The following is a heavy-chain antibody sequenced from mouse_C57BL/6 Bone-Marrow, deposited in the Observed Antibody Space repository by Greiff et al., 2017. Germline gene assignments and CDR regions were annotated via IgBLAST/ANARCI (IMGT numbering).Heavy chain of an antibody. CDR1: GYTFTSYW. V-gene: IGHV1-64*01. D-gene: IGHD2-2*01. Sequence: QVQLQQPGAELVKPGASVKLSCKASGYTFTSYWMHWVKQRPGQGLEWIGMIHPNSGSTNYNEKFKSKATLTVDKSSSTAYMQLSSLKSEDSAVYYCAKRARWLRGFAYWGQGTLVTVSA. J-gene: IGHJ3*01. CDR2: IHPNSGST. CDR3: AKRARWLRGFAY.